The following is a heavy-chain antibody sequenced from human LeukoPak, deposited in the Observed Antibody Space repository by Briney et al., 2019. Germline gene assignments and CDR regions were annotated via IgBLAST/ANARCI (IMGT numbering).Heavy chain of an antibody. CDR1: GYTFTGYY. D-gene: IGHD3-22*01. CDR2: IKPNSGGT. V-gene: IGHV1-2*02. Sequence: ASVKVSCKASGYTFTGYYMHWVRQAPGQCGEWMGWIKPNSGGTNYAQKFQGRVTMTRDTSISTAYMELSRLRSDDTAVYYCARDYYARSGYPEVWGQGTTVTVS. J-gene: IGHJ6*02. CDR3: ARDYYARSGYPEV.